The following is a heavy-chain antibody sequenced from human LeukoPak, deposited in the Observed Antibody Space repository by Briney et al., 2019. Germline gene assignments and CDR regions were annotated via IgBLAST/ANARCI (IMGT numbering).Heavy chain of an antibody. CDR1: GGSISSYY. J-gene: IGHJ6*02. CDR3: ARDWGAAGTGSYYYYGMDV. CDR2: IYYSGST. D-gene: IGHD6-13*01. V-gene: IGHV4-59*01. Sequence: SETLSLTCTVSGGSISSYYWSWIRQPPGKGLEWIGYIYYSGSTNYNPSLKSRVTISVDTSKNQFSLKLSSVTAADTAVYYCARDWGAAGTGSYYYYGMDVWGQGTTVTVSS.